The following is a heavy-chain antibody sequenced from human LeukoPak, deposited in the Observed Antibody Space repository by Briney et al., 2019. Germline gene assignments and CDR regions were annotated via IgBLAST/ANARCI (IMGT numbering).Heavy chain of an antibody. J-gene: IGHJ4*02. D-gene: IGHD3-22*01. CDR3: ARTYFYDSSGYFPLPPGY. Sequence: GGSLRLSCAASGFTFSSYWMSWVRQAPGKGLEWVANIKQDGSEKYYADSVKGRFTISRDNSKNTLYLQMNSLRAEDTAVYYCARTYFYDSSGYFPLPPGYWGQGALVTVSS. CDR2: IKQDGSEK. CDR1: GFTFSSYW. V-gene: IGHV3-7*01.